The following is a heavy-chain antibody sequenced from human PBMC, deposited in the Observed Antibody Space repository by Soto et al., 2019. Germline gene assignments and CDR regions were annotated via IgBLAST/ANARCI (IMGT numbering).Heavy chain of an antibody. Sequence: QVQLVQSGAEVKKPGSSVKVSCKASGGTFSSYTISWVRQAPGQGLEWMGRIIPILGIANYAQKFQGRVTITADKSTSTAYMELSSLRSEDTAVYYCARTEIYDYIWGSYPPFDYWGQGTLVTVSS. CDR1: GGTFSSYT. D-gene: IGHD3-16*02. V-gene: IGHV1-69*02. J-gene: IGHJ4*02. CDR2: IIPILGIA. CDR3: ARTEIYDYIWGSYPPFDY.